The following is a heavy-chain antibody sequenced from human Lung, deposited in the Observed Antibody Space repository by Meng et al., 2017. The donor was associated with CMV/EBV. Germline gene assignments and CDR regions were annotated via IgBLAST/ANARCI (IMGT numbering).Heavy chain of an antibody. CDR3: AKDQSQALGAGRYFDS. J-gene: IGHJ4*02. V-gene: IGHV3-30*18. CDR1: GFPFRSYC. D-gene: IGHD3-16*01. Sequence: GFPFRSYCLHWGRQAPGKGLDWVALISYDGTHKYYADSVKGRFTILRDNAKNTLSLQMDSLRPDDAAVYFCAKDQSQALGAGRYFDSWGQGTLVTVSS. CDR2: ISYDGTHK.